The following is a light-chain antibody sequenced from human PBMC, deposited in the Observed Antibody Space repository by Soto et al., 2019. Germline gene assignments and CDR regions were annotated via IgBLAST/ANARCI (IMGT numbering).Light chain of an antibody. CDR1: SSNIGSNT. V-gene: IGLV1-44*01. J-gene: IGLJ2*01. CDR3: AAWDDSLNAVV. Sequence: QSVVTQPPSASGTPGQRVTISCSGSSSNIGSNTVNWYQQLPGTAPKLLIYSNNRRPSGVPDRFSGSKSGTSASLAISGLQSEDEADYYCAAWDDSLNAVVFGGGTKLTVL. CDR2: SNN.